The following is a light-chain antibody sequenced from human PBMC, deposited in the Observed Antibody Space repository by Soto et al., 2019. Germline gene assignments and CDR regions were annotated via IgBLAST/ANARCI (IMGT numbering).Light chain of an antibody. CDR3: ASWEDSLNGWV. CDR1: SSNIGSNF. Sequence: QSVLTQPPSASGTPGQRVTISCSGSSSNIGSNFVYWYQQFPGTAPKLLIYRNNQRPSGVPDRFSGSKSGTSASLAISGLPSEDEADYYCASWEDSLNGWVIGGGTKLTVL. V-gene: IGLV1-47*01. CDR2: RNN. J-gene: IGLJ3*02.